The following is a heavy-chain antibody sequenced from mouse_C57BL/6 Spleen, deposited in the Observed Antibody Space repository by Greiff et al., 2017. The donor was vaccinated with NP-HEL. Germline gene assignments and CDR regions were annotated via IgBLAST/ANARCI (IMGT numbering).Heavy chain of an antibody. Sequence: QVQLQQSGAELVKPGASVKLSCKASGYTFTSYWMHWVKQRPGQGLEWIGMIHPNSGSTNYNEKFKSKATLTVDKSSSTAYMQLSSLTSEDSAVYYGAEYDYDEAWFAYWGQGTLVTVSA. J-gene: IGHJ3*01. CDR3: AEYDYDEAWFAY. CDR1: GYTFTSYW. D-gene: IGHD2-4*01. CDR2: IHPNSGST. V-gene: IGHV1-64*01.